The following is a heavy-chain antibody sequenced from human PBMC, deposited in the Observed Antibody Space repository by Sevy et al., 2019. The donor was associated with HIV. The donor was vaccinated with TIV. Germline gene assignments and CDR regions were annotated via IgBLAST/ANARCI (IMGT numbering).Heavy chain of an antibody. Sequence: SETLSLTCTVSGGSISSSNYYWGWIRQPPGKGLEWIANIYYTGSTYYNPSLKSRVTIFADTSKNQVSLKLSSVTAADTAVYYCARQMHYYDSAGYYHRDYWGQGTLVTVSS. CDR1: GGSISSSNYY. V-gene: IGHV4-39*01. CDR2: IYYTGST. J-gene: IGHJ4*02. CDR3: ARQMHYYDSAGYYHRDY. D-gene: IGHD3-22*01.